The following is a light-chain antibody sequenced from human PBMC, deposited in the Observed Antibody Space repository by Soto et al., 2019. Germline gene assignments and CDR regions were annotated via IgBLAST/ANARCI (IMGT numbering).Light chain of an antibody. CDR1: SSDVGAYNY. CDR3: SSWTSGAPYV. J-gene: IGLJ1*01. V-gene: IGLV2-14*03. Sequence: QSALTQPASVSGSPGQAITISCAGTSSDVGAYNYVSWYQHHPGKDPKLMIYDVNNRPSGDSNRFSGSKSGNTASLTISGLQAEDEADYYCSSWTSGAPYVFGSGTKLTVL. CDR2: DVN.